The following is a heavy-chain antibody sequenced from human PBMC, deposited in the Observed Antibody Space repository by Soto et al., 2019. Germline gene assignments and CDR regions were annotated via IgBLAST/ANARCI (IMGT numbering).Heavy chain of an antibody. D-gene: IGHD6-13*01. V-gene: IGHV3-64D*08. Sequence: PGGSLRLSCSVSGFTFSSSAMHWVRQAPGKGLEYVSSIGADGVRTYYADSVKGRFTISRDNSENTLYLQMSSLRTEDTALYYCVKGPPYSSSWYERAFDIWGQGTMVTVSS. CDR1: GFTFSSSA. J-gene: IGHJ3*02. CDR2: IGADGVRT. CDR3: VKGPPYSSSWYERAFDI.